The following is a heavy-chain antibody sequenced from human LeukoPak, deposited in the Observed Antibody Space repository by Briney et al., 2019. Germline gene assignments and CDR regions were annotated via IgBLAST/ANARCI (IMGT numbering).Heavy chain of an antibody. CDR2: INGNGAST. D-gene: IGHD5-18*01. Sequence: PGGSLRLSCAASGFTFNTHAMSWVRQAPGKGLEWVSGINGNGASTYYSDSVKGRFTISRDNSENTLYLQMSSLRAEDTAIYYCAKDQGYSYYYLDYWGQGTLVTVSS. CDR3: AKDQGYSYYYLDY. CDR1: GFTFNTHA. J-gene: IGHJ4*02. V-gene: IGHV3-23*01.